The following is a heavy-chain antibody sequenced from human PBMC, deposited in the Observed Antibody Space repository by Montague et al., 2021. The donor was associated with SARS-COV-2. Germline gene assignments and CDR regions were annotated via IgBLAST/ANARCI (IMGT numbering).Heavy chain of an antibody. J-gene: IGHJ4*02. Sequence: SETLSLTCSVSGDSITDHYWSWIRQPPGKGLEWIGRMHFTGNTNYSPSFNSRLTMSADTSKNQFSLKLTSVTAADTAIYYCARDRFDVGAWSEGTSDFWGQGTLVTVSS. CDR1: GDSITDHY. CDR3: ARDRFDVGAWSEGTSDF. V-gene: IGHV4-4*07. CDR2: MHFTGNT. D-gene: IGHD3-9*01.